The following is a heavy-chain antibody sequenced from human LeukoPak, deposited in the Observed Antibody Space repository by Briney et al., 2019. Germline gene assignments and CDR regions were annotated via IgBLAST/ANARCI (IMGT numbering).Heavy chain of an antibody. CDR3: ARDRDYSNTERGFDY. D-gene: IGHD4-11*01. CDR2: INPNSGET. J-gene: IGHJ4*02. CDR1: GYTFTDYY. Sequence: ASVKVSCKTSGYTFTDYYIHSVRQAPGQGLEWMGWINPNSGETKSAQKFQGRVTMTGDTSISTACMELSRVTSDDTAVYYCARDRDYSNTERGFDYWGQGTLVTVSS. V-gene: IGHV1-2*02.